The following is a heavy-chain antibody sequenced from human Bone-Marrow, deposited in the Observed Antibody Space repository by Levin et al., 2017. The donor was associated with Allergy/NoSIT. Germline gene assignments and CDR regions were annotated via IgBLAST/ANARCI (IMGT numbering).Heavy chain of an antibody. J-gene: IGHJ5*02. CDR2: IYDSGFT. Sequence: ASETLSLTCTVSGGSIRSYYWSWIRQSPEKGLEWLGFIYDSGFTNYSPSLKSRLTISADTSKNQVSLRLTSVTAADTAVYYCARHVWGGVVVAPFDPWGQGTLVTVSS. CDR1: GGSIRSYY. V-gene: IGHV4-59*08. D-gene: IGHD3-22*01. CDR3: ARHVWGGVVVAPFDP.